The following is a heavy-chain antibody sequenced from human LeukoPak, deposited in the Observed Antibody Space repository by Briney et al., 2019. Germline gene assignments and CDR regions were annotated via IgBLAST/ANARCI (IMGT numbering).Heavy chain of an antibody. Sequence: GGSLRLSCAASGFTVSSNYMSWVRQAPGRGLEWVSAVYSDGRTYYADSVKGRFTVSRDNSKNTLYLQMNRLRAEDTAVYYCRGRQGYCTGGGCPNFDSWGQGTLVTVSS. J-gene: IGHJ4*02. V-gene: IGHV3-53*01. D-gene: IGHD2-8*02. CDR1: GFTVSSNY. CDR2: VYSDGRT. CDR3: RGRQGYCTGGGCPNFDS.